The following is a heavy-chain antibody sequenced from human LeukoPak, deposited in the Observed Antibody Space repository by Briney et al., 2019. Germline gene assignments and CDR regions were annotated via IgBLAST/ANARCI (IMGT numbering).Heavy chain of an antibody. CDR1: GLNFGNYW. V-gene: IGHV3-7*01. CDR3: ARVIGSYGDSAY. CDR2: INQDGSAK. J-gene: IGHJ4*02. Sequence: GGSLRLSCVASGLNFGNYWMDWVRQAPGKGLEWVGNINQDGSAKNYVDSVKGRFTISRDNAKNSLYLQMDSLRAEDTAVYYCARVIGSYGDSAYWGQGTLVTVSS. D-gene: IGHD3-16*01.